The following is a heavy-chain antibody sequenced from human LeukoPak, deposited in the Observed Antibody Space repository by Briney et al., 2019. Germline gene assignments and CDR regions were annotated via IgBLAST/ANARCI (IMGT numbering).Heavy chain of an antibody. CDR1: GGSISTYY. D-gene: IGHD4-23*01. Sequence: SETLSLTCNVFGGSISTYYWSWIRQPPGKGLEWIGCVYYSGSTNYNPALKSRVTISVDTSKNQISLKLSSVTAADTAVYYCARDADYGGYYYFDYWGQGTLVTVSS. CDR3: ARDADYGGYYYFDY. J-gene: IGHJ4*02. CDR2: VYYSGST. V-gene: IGHV4-59*01.